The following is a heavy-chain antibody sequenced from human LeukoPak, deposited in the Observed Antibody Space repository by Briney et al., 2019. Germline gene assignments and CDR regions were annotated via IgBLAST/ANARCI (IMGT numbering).Heavy chain of an antibody. CDR2: IYPGDSDT. CDR3: ARHGSGGFYDSSAYYYYLDS. J-gene: IGHJ4*02. V-gene: IGHV5-51*01. CDR1: GYTFTSYW. D-gene: IGHD3-22*01. Sequence: GESLKISCKGSGYTFTSYWISWVRQMPGKGLEWMGIIYPGDSDTRYSPSFEGQVTISADKSISTAYLQWNSLKASDTAMYYCARHGSGGFYDSSAYYYYLDSWGQRSLVTVSS.